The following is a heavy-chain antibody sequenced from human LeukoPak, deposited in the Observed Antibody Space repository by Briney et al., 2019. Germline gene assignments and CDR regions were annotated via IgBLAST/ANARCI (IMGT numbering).Heavy chain of an antibody. CDR2: ISAYNGNT. V-gene: IGHV1-18*01. D-gene: IGHD3-22*01. Sequence: VSVKVSCKASGYTFTSYGISWVRQAPGQGLEWMGWISAYNGNTNYAQKLQGRITMTTDTSTCTAYMDLRSLRSDDTAVYYCARDYYDSSGYLRDYWGQGTLVTVSS. CDR3: ARDYYDSSGYLRDY. J-gene: IGHJ4*02. CDR1: GYTFTSYG.